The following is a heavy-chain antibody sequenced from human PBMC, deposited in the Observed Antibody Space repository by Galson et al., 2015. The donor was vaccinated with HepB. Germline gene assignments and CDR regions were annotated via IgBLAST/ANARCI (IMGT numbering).Heavy chain of an antibody. Sequence: SVKVSCKVSGYTLSELSIHWVRQAPGKGLEWMGGLDPEDGERIYAQKFQDSVTMTEDTSTDTAYMELSSLTSEDTAVYYCATEFSSAFYSDSSGFLPLRYWGQGTLVTVSS. V-gene: IGHV1-24*01. CDR2: LDPEDGER. CDR3: ATEFSSAFYSDSSGFLPLRY. J-gene: IGHJ4*02. D-gene: IGHD3-22*01. CDR1: GYTLSELS.